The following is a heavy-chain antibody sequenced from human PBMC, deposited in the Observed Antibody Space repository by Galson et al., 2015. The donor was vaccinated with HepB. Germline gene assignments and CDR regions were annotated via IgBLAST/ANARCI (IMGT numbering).Heavy chain of an antibody. D-gene: IGHD3-10*01. V-gene: IGHV3-33*01. J-gene: IGHJ4*02. CDR3: ARDRHYYGSGSYSLGY. CDR1: GFTFSSYG. CDR2: IWYDGSNK. Sequence: SLRLSCAASGFTFSSYGMHWVRQAPGKGLEWVAVIWYDGSNKYYADSVKGRFTISRDNSKNTLYLQMNSLRAEDTAVYYCARDRHYYGSGSYSLGYWGQGTLVTVSS.